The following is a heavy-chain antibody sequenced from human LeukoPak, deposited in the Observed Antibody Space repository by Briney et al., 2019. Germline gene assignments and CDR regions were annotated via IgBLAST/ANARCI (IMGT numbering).Heavy chain of an antibody. Sequence: ASVKVSCKASGYTFTSYGISWVRQAPGQGLEWMGWISAYNGNTNYAQKFQGRVTMTRDTSISTAYMELGRLRSDDTAVYYCARGRRYCTNGVCHQGAFDIWGQGTMVTVSS. V-gene: IGHV1-18*01. CDR2: ISAYNGNT. CDR3: ARGRRYCTNGVCHQGAFDI. D-gene: IGHD2-8*01. CDR1: GYTFTSYG. J-gene: IGHJ3*02.